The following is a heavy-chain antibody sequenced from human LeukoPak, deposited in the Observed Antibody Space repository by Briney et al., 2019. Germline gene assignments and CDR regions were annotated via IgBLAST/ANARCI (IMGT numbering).Heavy chain of an antibody. Sequence: SETLSLTCTVSGGSISSSSYYWGWIRQPPGKGLEWIGSIYYSGSTYYNPSLKSRVTISVDTSKNQFSLKLRSVTAADTAVYHCARVDSSSGAFDIWGQGTMVTVSS. CDR2: IYYSGST. J-gene: IGHJ3*02. D-gene: IGHD6-6*01. CDR3: ARVDSSSGAFDI. CDR1: GGSISSSSYY. V-gene: IGHV4-39*07.